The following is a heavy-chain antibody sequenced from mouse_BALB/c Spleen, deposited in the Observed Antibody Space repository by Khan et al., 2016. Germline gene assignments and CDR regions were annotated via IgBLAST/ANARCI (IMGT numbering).Heavy chain of an antibody. Sequence: QLEESGPGLVKPSQSLSLTCPFTGSSLTSDYAWNWIRQFPGNKLEWMGYISYSGSTSYNPSLKSRISITRDTSKNQFFLQLNSVTTEDTATYYCARSWRGFYAMDYWGQGTSVTVSS. CDR1: GSSLTSDYA. J-gene: IGHJ4*01. V-gene: IGHV3-2*02. CDR3: ARSWRGFYAMDY. CDR2: ISYSGST.